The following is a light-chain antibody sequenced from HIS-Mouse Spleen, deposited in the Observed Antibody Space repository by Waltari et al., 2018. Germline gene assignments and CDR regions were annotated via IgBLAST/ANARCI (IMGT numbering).Light chain of an antibody. CDR2: EVS. J-gene: IGLJ2*01. CDR1: SSDVGGYNY. V-gene: IGLV2-14*01. CDR3: SSYTSSSTLV. Sequence: QSALTQPASVSGSPGQSITISCTGTSSDVGGYNYVSWYQQHPGKAPKLMIYEVSNRPSWVSNRLSGSKSGNTASLTISGLQAEDEADYYCSSYTSSSTLVFGGGTKLTVL.